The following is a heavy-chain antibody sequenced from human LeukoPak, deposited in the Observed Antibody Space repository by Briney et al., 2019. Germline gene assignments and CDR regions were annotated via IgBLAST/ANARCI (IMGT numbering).Heavy chain of an antibody. CDR3: ARLGYGDDGAFDI. V-gene: IGHV3-7*01. CDR2: IKEDGSEK. CDR1: GFTFSSYA. D-gene: IGHD4-17*01. J-gene: IGHJ3*02. Sequence: GGSLRLSCAASGFTFSSYAMSWVRQAPGKGLEWVANIKEDGSEKYYADSVKGRFTISRDNAKKSLYLQMNSLRAEDTAVYYCARLGYGDDGAFDIWGQGTMVTVSS.